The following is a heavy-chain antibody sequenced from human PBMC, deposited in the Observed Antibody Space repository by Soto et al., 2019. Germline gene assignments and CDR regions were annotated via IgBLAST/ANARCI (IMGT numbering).Heavy chain of an antibody. CDR3: ARGGVDYYDSSGYYFSPYYFDY. J-gene: IGHJ4*02. D-gene: IGHD3-22*01. Sequence: QLQLQESGSGLVKPSRTLSLTCAVSGGSISSGGYSWSWIRQPPGKGLEWIGYIYHSGSTYYNPSLKSRVTISVDRSKNQFSLKLSSVTAADTAVYYCARGGVDYYDSSGYYFSPYYFDYWGQGTLVTVSS. CDR1: GGSISSGGYS. V-gene: IGHV4-30-2*01. CDR2: IYHSGST.